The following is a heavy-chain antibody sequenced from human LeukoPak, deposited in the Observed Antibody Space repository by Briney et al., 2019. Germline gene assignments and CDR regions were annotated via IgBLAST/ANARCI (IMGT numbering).Heavy chain of an antibody. CDR3: ARAGSYRPYWFDP. J-gene: IGHJ5*02. Sequence: SETLSLTCIVSGGSISSSSFYWGWIRQSPAKGLEWIGTIDHRGDTYQNPSLRSRLTMSVDTSKNQFSLNLISVTAADTAVYYCARAGSYRPYWFDPWGLGTLVTVSS. CDR2: IDHRGDT. V-gene: IGHV4-39*07. CDR1: GGSISSSSFY. D-gene: IGHD3-10*01.